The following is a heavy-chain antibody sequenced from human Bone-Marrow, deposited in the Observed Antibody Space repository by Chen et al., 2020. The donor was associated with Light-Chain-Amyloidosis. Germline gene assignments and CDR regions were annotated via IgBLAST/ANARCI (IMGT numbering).Heavy chain of an antibody. D-gene: IGHD3-10*01. CDR2: VSGSTVST. J-gene: IGHJ4*02. Sequence: EVQLVESGGGLVQPGGSLRHSCATSGFNFSSFGMSWVRQAPGKGLEWVSTVSGSTVSTYYAGAVKGRFIISRDNSKSTLYLQMNSLRAGDTAVYFCTRKGGYFVFWGQGSLVTVSS. CDR1: GFNFSSFG. CDR3: TRKGGYFVF. V-gene: IGHV3-23*04.